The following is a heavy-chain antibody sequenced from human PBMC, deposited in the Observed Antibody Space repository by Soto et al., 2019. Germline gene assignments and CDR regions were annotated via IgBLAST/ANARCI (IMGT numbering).Heavy chain of an antibody. CDR1: GITFSTNA. D-gene: IGHD6-13*01. J-gene: IGHJ6*02. V-gene: IGHV3-23*01. Sequence: GGSLILSCAASGITFSTNAMSWVRPAPGKGLEWVSDISGSGGSTYYADSVKGRFTISRDNSKNTLYLQMNSLRAEDTAVNYCAKGLRIPEAGPSYPYGMDVWGQGTRVTVSS. CDR3: AKGLRIPEAGPSYPYGMDV. CDR2: ISGSGGST.